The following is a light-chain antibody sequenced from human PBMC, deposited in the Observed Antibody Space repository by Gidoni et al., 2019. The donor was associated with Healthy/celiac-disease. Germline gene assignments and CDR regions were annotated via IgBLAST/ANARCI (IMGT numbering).Light chain of an antibody. CDR2: KAS. CDR1: QSISSW. Sequence: SQTTQSPSTLSASVGDRVTITCRASQSISSWLAWYQQKPGKAPKLLIYKASSLESGVPSRFSGSGSGTEFTLTISSLQPDDFATYYCQQYNTPGTFGQGTKLEIK. J-gene: IGKJ2*02. CDR3: QQYNTPGT. V-gene: IGKV1-5*03.